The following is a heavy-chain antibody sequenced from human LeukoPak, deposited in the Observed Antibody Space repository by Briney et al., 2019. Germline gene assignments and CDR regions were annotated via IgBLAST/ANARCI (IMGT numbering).Heavy chain of an antibody. J-gene: IGHJ4*02. CDR3: ARRGSSSWYFDY. D-gene: IGHD6-13*01. CDR1: GGSISSYY. Sequence: SETLSLTCTVFGGSISSYYCSWIRQPPGKGLEWIGYIYYSGSTNYNPSLKSRVTISVDTSKNQFSLKLSSVTAADTAVYYCARRGSSSWYFDYWGQGTLVTVSS. V-gene: IGHV4-59*08. CDR2: IYYSGST.